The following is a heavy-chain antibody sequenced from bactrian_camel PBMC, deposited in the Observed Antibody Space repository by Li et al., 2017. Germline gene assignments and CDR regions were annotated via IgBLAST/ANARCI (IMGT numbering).Heavy chain of an antibody. V-gene: IGHV3S40*01. Sequence: VQLVESGGGLVQPGGSLRVSCAASGFTFSSYFMSWVRQTPGKGLEWVSTIFSDGRSLYYADSVKGRFTISRDNAKNTLYLQMNSLKTDDTAVYSCNFLVRARTFWCVGSYWGQGTQVTVS. CDR1: GFTFSSYF. J-gene: IGHJ4*01. D-gene: IGHD7*01. CDR3: NFLVRARTFWCVGSY. CDR2: IFSDGRSL.